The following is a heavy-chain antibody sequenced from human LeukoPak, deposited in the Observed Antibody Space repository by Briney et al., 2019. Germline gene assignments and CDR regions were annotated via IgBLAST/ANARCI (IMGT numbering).Heavy chain of an antibody. CDR3: ARPPYDFWSGYSSRYYYYMDV. V-gene: IGHV4-34*01. Sequence: PSETPSLTCAVYGGSFSGYYWSWIRQPPGKGLEWIGEINHSGSTNYNPSLKSRVTISVDTSKNQFSLKLSSVTAADTAVYYCARPPYDFWSGYSSRYYYYMDVWGKGTTVTVSS. J-gene: IGHJ6*03. D-gene: IGHD3-3*01. CDR2: INHSGST. CDR1: GGSFSGYY.